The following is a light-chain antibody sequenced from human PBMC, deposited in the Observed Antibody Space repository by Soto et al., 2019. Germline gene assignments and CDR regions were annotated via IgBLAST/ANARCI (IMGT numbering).Light chain of an antibody. V-gene: IGKV1-39*01. Sequence: DIQMTQSPSTLSGSVGDRVTITCLASQSISSYLNWYQQKPGKAPKLLIYAASTLQSGVPSRFSGSGSGTDFTLTIRSLQPEDFATYYCQQANSFPRTFGGGTKVDI. CDR3: QQANSFPRT. CDR1: QSISSY. J-gene: IGKJ4*01. CDR2: AAS.